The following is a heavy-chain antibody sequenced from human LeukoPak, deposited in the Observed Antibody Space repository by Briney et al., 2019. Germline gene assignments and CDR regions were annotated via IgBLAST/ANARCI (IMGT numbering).Heavy chain of an antibody. D-gene: IGHD4-17*01. Sequence: ASVKVSCKASGYIFGSYGMNWVRQAPGQGLERVGWISGYNGVTNYAQALRGRVTMTTDTSTTTVYMHLRDLRSDDTAVYYCARDYRPDLGDHEIWGQGTMVTVSS. CDR1: GYIFGSYG. CDR3: ARDYRPDLGDHEI. CDR2: ISGYNGVT. V-gene: IGHV1-18*01. J-gene: IGHJ3*02.